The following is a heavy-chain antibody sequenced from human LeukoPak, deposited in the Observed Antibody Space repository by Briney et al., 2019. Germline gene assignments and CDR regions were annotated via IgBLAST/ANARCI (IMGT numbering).Heavy chain of an antibody. CDR2: IKQDGSEK. J-gene: IGHJ6*02. CDR3: ARGGGLDV. Sequence: GGSLRLSCAASGFIFSSYWMNWIRQTPGKGLEWVASIKQDGSEKYYVDAVQGRFTISRDNAKNSLYLQMSNLRAEDTAVYFCARGGGLDVWGQGATVTVSS. V-gene: IGHV3-7*03. D-gene: IGHD3-16*01. CDR1: GFIFSSYW.